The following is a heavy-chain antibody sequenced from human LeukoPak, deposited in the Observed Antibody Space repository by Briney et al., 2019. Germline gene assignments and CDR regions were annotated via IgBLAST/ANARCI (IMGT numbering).Heavy chain of an antibody. D-gene: IGHD6-13*01. Sequence: GGSLRLSCAASGFTFSSYGMSWVRQAPGKGLEWVSAISGSGGSTYYADSVKGRFTISRDNSKNTLYLQMNSLRAEDTAVYYCARLHLVGAAAGTVDYWGQGTLVTVSS. CDR1: GFTFSSYG. CDR3: ARLHLVGAAAGTVDY. V-gene: IGHV3-23*01. J-gene: IGHJ4*02. CDR2: ISGSGGST.